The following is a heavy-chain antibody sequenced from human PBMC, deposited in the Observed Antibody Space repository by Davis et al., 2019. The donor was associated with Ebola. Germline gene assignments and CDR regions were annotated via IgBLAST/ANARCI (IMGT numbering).Heavy chain of an antibody. CDR2: ISTYNGNT. J-gene: IGHJ4*02. CDR1: GYSFTDDG. V-gene: IGHV1-18*01. CDR3: ARDVRGITGPSEY. Sequence: AASVKVSCKASGYSFTDDGISWVRQAPGQGLEGMGWISTYNGNTNYAQKVQGRITMTTDTSTSTAYMELRSLRSDDTARYYCARDVRGITGPSEYWGQGTLVTVSS. D-gene: IGHD1-1*01.